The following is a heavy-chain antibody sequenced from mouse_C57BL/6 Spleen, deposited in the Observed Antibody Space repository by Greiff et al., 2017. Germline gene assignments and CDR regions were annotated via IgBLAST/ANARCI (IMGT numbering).Heavy chain of an antibody. CDR3: ASYYGSSYFDY. D-gene: IGHD1-1*01. Sequence: EVQRVESGGDLVKPGGSLKLSCAASGFTFSSYGMSWVRQTPDKRLEWVATISSGGSYTYYPDSVKGRFTISRDNAKNTLYLQMSSLKSEDTAIYYCASYYGSSYFDYWGQGTTLTVSS. CDR2: ISSGGSYT. J-gene: IGHJ2*01. V-gene: IGHV5-6*01. CDR1: GFTFSSYG.